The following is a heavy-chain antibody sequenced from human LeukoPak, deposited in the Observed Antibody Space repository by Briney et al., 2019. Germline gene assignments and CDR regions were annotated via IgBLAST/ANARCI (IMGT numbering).Heavy chain of an antibody. Sequence: GRSLRLSCAAAGFTFSSYGMHWVRQAPGKGMEWVRITWYDESNKYYADSVKGRFTISRDNSKNTLYLQMNSLRAEDTAVYYCARAPLYNYARGGAFDIWGQGTMVTVSS. J-gene: IGHJ3*02. CDR1: GFTFSSYG. D-gene: IGHD5-18*01. CDR3: ARAPLYNYARGGAFDI. V-gene: IGHV3-33*01. CDR2: TWYDESNK.